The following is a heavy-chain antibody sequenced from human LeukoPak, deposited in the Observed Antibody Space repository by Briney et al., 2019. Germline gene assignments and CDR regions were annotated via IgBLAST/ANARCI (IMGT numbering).Heavy chain of an antibody. CDR1: GFTFSGYT. CDR3: AREGPTTAVGSGAPDI. Sequence: GGSLRLSCPASGFTFSGYTMQWLRQAPGKGLEWVAVIWHDGTYISYGDSVRGRFTISRDNSKNTLYLQMNSLRAEDTAVYYCAREGPTTAVGSGAPDIWGLGTMVTVSS. V-gene: IGHV3-33*01. CDR2: IWHDGTYI. D-gene: IGHD6-13*01. J-gene: IGHJ3*02.